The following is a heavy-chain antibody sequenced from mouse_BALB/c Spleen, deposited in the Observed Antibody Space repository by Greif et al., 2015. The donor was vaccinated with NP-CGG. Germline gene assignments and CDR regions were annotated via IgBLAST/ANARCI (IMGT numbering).Heavy chain of an antibody. CDR3: ARSDGYFGY. CDR1: GYTFTSYW. D-gene: IGHD2-3*01. V-gene: IGHV1-7*01. CDR2: INPSTGYT. J-gene: IGHJ2*01. Sequence: VKLVESGAELAKPGASVKMSCKASGYTFTSYWMHWVKQRPGQGLEWIGYINPSTGYTEYNQKFKDKATLTADESSSTAYMQLSSLTSEDSAVYYYARSDGYFGYWGQGTTLTVSS.